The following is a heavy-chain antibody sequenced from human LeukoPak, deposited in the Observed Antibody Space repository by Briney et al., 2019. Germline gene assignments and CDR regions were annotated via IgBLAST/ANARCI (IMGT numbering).Heavy chain of an antibody. CDR3: ARDHHGSGSYSYNWFDP. CDR2: IIPIFGTA. J-gene: IGHJ5*02. D-gene: IGHD3-10*01. CDR1: GGTFSSYA. V-gene: IGHV1-69*05. Sequence: SVKVSCKASGGTFSSYAISWVRQAPGQGLEWMGRIIPIFGTANYAQKFQGRVTITTDESTSTAYMELSSLRSEDAAVYYCARDHHGSGSYSYNWFDPWGQGTLVTVSS.